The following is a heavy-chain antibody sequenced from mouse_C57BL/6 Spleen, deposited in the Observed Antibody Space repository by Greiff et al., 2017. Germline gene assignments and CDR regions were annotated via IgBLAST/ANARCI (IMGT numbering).Heavy chain of an antibody. CDR1: GYTFTSYW. CDR3: ARYSSGSWFAY. J-gene: IGHJ3*01. CDR2: IDPSDSET. V-gene: IGHV1-52*01. D-gene: IGHD3-2*02. Sequence: VQLQQPGAELVRPGSSVKLSCKASGYTFTSYWMHWVKQRPIQGLEWIGNIDPSDSETHYNQKFKDKATLTVDKSSSTAYMQLSSLTSEDAAFYYCARYSSGSWFAYWGKGTLVTVSA.